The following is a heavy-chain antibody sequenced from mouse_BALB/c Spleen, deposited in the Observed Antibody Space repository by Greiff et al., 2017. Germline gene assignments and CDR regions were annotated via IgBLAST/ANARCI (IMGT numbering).Heavy chain of an antibody. V-gene: IGHV5-6*01. J-gene: IGHJ4*01. CDR2: ISSGGSYT. CDR1: GFTFSSYG. D-gene: IGHD2-3*01. CDR3: ARDGYLYAMDY. Sequence: EVHLVESGGDLVKPGGSLKLSCAASGFTFSSYGMSWVRQTPDKRLEWVATISSGGSYTYYPDSVKGRFTISRDNAKNTLYLQMSSLKSEDTAMYYCARDGYLYAMDYWGQGTSVTVSS.